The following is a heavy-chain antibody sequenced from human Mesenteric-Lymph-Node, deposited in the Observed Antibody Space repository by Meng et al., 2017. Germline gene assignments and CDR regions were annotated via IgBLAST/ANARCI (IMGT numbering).Heavy chain of an antibody. J-gene: IGHJ4*02. Sequence: ASVKVSCKTSGYTFTSYGISWVRQAPGQGLEWMGWISTYNGDTNYVQSLQGRVTMTTDTSTSTAYMELRSLTSDDTALYYCARDRYKYGLDYLDYWGQGTLVTVSS. D-gene: IGHD1-1*01. CDR2: ISTYNGDT. CDR3: ARDRYKYGLDYLDY. CDR1: GYTFTSYG. V-gene: IGHV1-18*01.